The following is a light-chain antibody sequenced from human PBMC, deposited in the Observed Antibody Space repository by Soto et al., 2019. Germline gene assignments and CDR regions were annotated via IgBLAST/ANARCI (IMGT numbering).Light chain of an antibody. CDR2: KAS. CDR1: QSITNS. Sequence: DIQMTQSPSTLSASIGDRVTITCRASQSITNSLAWYQQKPGKAPRLLIYKASTLESGVPLRFSGSGYGTEFTLIISSLQPEDFATYYCQPYDALYTFGQGTKVDIK. CDR3: QPYDALYT. J-gene: IGKJ2*01. V-gene: IGKV1-5*03.